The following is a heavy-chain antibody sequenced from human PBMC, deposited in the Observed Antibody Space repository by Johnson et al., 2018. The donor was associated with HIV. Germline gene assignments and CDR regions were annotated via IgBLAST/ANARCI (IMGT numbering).Heavy chain of an antibody. V-gene: IGHV3-48*04. CDR3: AKKRSVLAARLGDGFDI. Sequence: VQLLESGGGVVQPGRSPRLSCAASGFIFSSYGMHWVRQAPGKGLGWVSYISRSGSTITYADPVKGRFTISRDNAKNSLSLQMDSLRAEDTAVYYCAKKRSVLAARLGDGFDIWGQGTMVTVSS. J-gene: IGHJ3*02. CDR2: ISRSGSTI. CDR1: GFIFSSYG. D-gene: IGHD6-6*01.